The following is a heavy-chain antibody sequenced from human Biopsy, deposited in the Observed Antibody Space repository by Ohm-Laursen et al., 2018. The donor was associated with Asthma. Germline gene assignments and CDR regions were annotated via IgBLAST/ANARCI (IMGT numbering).Heavy chain of an antibody. J-gene: IGHJ4*02. D-gene: IGHD3-9*01. CDR1: GFTFSSYA. V-gene: IGHV3-23*01. Sequence: SLRLSCAASGFTFSSYAMSWVRQAPGKGLEWVSAISGSGGSTYYADSVKGRFTISRDNSKNTLYLQMNSLRAEDTAVYYCAKDRDYDILTGSPGFDYWGQGTLVTVSS. CDR2: ISGSGGST. CDR3: AKDRDYDILTGSPGFDY.